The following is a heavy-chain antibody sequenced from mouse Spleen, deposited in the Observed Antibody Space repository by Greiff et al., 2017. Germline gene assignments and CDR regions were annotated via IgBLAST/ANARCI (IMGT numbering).Heavy chain of an antibody. J-gene: IGHJ2*01. V-gene: IGHV5-12-1*01. CDR3: ARGGWDTDY. CDR1: GFTFSSYY. D-gene: IGHD4-1*01. Sequence: EVQGVESGGGLVKLGGSLKLSCAASGFTFSSYYMSWVRQTPEKRLEWVATISSGGGGTYYPDSVKGRFTISRDNAKNTLYLQMSSLNSEDTAVYYCARGGWDTDYWGQGTTLTVSS. CDR2: ISSGGGGT.